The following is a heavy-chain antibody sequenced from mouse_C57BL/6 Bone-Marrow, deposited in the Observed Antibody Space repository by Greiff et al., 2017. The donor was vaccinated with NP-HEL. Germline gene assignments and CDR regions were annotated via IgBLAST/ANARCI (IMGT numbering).Heavy chain of an antibody. CDR2: INPSSGYT. CDR1: GYTFTSYW. V-gene: IGHV1-7*01. J-gene: IGHJ4*01. D-gene: IGHD1-1*01. CDR3: ARWGLITTVVARSMDY. Sequence: QVHVKQSGAELAKPGASVKLSCKASGYTFTSYWMHWVKQRPGQGLEWIGYINPSSGYTKYNQKFKDKATLTADKSSSTAYMQLSSLTYEDSAVYYCARWGLITTVVARSMDYWGQGTSVTVSS.